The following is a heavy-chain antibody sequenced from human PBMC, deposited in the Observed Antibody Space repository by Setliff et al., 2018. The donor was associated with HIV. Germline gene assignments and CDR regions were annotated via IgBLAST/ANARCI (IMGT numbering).Heavy chain of an antibody. V-gene: IGHV4-30-2*06. CDR3: ARVETTVPTPDY. J-gene: IGHJ4*02. CDR2: IYPSGRT. CDR1: GDSMSSGDYS. D-gene: IGHD4-17*01. Sequence: PSETLSLTCAVSGDSMSSGDYSWNWIRQSPGKGLEWIGYIYPSGRTYYNPSLKNRVTMSIDRSKKQFSLKLSSVTAADTAVYYCARVETTVPTPDYWGQGTLVTVSS.